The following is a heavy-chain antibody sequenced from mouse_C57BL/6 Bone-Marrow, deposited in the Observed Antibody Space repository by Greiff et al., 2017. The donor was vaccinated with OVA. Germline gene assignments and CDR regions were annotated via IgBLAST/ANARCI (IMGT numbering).Heavy chain of an antibody. CDR2: IYPRSGNT. CDR3: ARGGWDVGWYFDG. J-gene: IGHJ1*03. Sequence: QVQLQQSGAELARPGASVKLSCKASGYTFTSYGISWVKQRTGQGLEWIGEIYPRSGNTYYNEKFKGKATLTADTSSSTAYMELRSLTSEDSAVYFCARGGWDVGWYFDGWGTGTTVNVSS. D-gene: IGHD4-1*01. V-gene: IGHV1-81*01. CDR1: GYTFTSYG.